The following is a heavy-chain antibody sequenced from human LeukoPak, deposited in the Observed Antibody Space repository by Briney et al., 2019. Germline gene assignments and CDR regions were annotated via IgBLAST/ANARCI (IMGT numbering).Heavy chain of an antibody. CDR3: ARSSYYYGSGSYYLDY. CDR2: IYTSGST. V-gene: IGHV4-4*07. Sequence: SETLSLTCTVSGGSISIYYWSWIRQPAGKGLGWIGRIYTSGSTNYNPSLKSRVTMSVDTYKNQFSLKLSSVTAADTAVYYCARSSYYYGSGSYYLDYWGQGTLVTVSS. CDR1: GGSISIYY. D-gene: IGHD3-10*01. J-gene: IGHJ4*02.